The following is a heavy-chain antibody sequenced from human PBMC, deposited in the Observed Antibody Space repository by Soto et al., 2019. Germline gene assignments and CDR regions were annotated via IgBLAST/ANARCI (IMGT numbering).Heavy chain of an antibody. Sequence: ASVKVSCKVSGYTLTELSMHWVRQAPGKGLEWMGGFDPEDGETIYAQKFQGRVTMTEDTSTDTAYLQWSSLKASDTAMYYCAGSSYDSSGYYPWHAFDIWGQGTMVTVSS. CDR2: FDPEDGET. J-gene: IGHJ3*02. CDR1: GYTLTELS. CDR3: AGSSYDSSGYYPWHAFDI. D-gene: IGHD3-22*01. V-gene: IGHV1-24*01.